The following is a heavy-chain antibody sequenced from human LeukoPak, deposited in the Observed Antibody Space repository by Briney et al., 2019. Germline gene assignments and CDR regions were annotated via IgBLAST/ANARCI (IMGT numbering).Heavy chain of an antibody. V-gene: IGHV3-23*01. CDR1: GFTVSSNS. CDR3: ARDRRDFWSGYLQAYDV. J-gene: IGHJ6*04. CDR2: ISGSGGST. Sequence: GGSLRLSCTVSGFTVSSNSMSWVRQAPGKGLEWVSAISGSGGSTYYADSVKGRFTISRDNAKNSLYLQMNSLRAEDTAVYYCARDRRDFWSGYLQAYDVWGKGTTVTVSS. D-gene: IGHD3-3*01.